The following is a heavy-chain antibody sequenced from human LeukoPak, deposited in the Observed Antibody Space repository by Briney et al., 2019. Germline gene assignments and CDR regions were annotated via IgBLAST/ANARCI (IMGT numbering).Heavy chain of an antibody. CDR2: INWNGDKI. CDR3: ARAAGYSSNWYEY. Sequence: GGSLRLSCAASGFSFDDYGMSWVRQAPGKGLEWVSGINWNGDKIGYADSVKGRFTISRDNAKNSLYLQMNSLRAEDTALYYCARAAGYSSNWYEYWGQGSLVTDSS. D-gene: IGHD6-13*01. CDR1: GFSFDDYG. V-gene: IGHV3-20*04. J-gene: IGHJ4*02.